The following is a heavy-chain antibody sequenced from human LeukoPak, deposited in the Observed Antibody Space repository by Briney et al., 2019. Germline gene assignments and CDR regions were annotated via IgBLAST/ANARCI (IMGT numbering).Heavy chain of an antibody. CDR3: AKGYYGSGSYGWFDY. CDR2: ISGSGDRT. J-gene: IGHJ4*02. CDR1: GFTFSSSA. D-gene: IGHD3-10*01. Sequence: GGSLRLSCAASGFTFSSSAMSWVRQAPGKGLEWVSAISGSGDRTYYADSVKGRFTISRDNSKNTLFLHMNSLRAEDTAVYSCAKGYYGSGSYGWFDYWGQGTLVTVSS. V-gene: IGHV3-23*01.